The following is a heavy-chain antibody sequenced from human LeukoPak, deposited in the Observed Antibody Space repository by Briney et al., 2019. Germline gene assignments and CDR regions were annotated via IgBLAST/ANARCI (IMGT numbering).Heavy chain of an antibody. D-gene: IGHD3-22*01. V-gene: IGHV4-4*02. CDR1: GGSISSSNW. Sequence: SETLSLTCAVSGGSISSSNWWSWVRQPPGKGLEWIGEIYHSGSTNYNPALKSRVTISVDKSKNQFSLKLSPVTAADTAVYYCARTSTYYYDSSGQGDAFDIWGQGTMVTVSS. CDR3: ARTSTYYYDSSGQGDAFDI. J-gene: IGHJ3*02. CDR2: IYHSGST.